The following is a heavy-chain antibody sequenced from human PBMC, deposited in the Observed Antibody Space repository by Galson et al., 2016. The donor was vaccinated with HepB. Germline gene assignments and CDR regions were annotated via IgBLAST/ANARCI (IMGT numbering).Heavy chain of an antibody. V-gene: IGHV3-48*01. D-gene: IGHD1-20*01. CDR3: ARGLPNQGYDWMYDVLHV. J-gene: IGHJ3*01. Sequence: SLRLSCAASGFSLSTYSVNWVRQSPVRGLEWVSYISSSSTTIYYADSVRGRFSIFRDNAKNSLYLQMNSLRAEDTALYYCARGLPNQGYDWMYDVLHVWGQGTMVTVSS. CDR2: ISSSSTTI. CDR1: GFSLSTYS.